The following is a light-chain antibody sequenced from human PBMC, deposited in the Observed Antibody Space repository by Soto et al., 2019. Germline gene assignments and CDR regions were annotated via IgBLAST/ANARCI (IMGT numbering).Light chain of an antibody. CDR1: QSVSSY. CDR2: DAS. CDR3: QQRSNCPQFS. J-gene: IGKJ3*01. Sequence: EIVLTQSPATLSLSPGERATLSCRASQSVSSYLVWYQQKPGQAPRLLIYDASTRATGVPARFSGSGSGTYFTLTISRPEPEDFAVYYCQQRSNCPQFSFGPGTNVDI. V-gene: IGKV3-11*01.